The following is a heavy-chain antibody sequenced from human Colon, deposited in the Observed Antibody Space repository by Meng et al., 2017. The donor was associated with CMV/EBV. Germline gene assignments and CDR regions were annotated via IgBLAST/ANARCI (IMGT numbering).Heavy chain of an antibody. CDR1: GVSISTTNYC. D-gene: IGHD3-3*02. CDR3: AKDGRIFGVVSFDY. J-gene: IGHJ4*02. Sequence: GSLRLSCSVSGVSISTTNYCWGWIRQSPGKGLEWIGSICYTGLTYYNPSLKSRVTISVDTSKNQFSLRLSSVTAADTAVYHCAKDGRIFGVVSFDYWGQGTLVTVSS. V-gene: IGHV4-39*07. CDR2: ICYTGLT.